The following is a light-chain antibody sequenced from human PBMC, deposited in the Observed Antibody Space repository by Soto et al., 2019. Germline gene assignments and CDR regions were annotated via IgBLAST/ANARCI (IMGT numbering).Light chain of an antibody. Sequence: DIQMTQSPSTLSASVGDRVTITCRASQSISSWLAWYQQKPGNAPKLLIYDASSLDSGVPSRFSGSGSGTEFTLTISSLQPDDFATYYCQQYNSYGTFGQGTKVEIK. CDR1: QSISSW. V-gene: IGKV1-5*01. CDR3: QQYNSYGT. CDR2: DAS. J-gene: IGKJ1*01.